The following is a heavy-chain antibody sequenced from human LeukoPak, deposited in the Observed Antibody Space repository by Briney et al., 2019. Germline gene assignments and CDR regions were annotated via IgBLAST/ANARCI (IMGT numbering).Heavy chain of an antibody. CDR3: ASAYYDSSGYKGSHAFDI. Sequence: SETLSLTCAVCGGSFSGYYWSWIRQPPGKGLEWIGEINHSGSTNYNPSLKSRVTISIDTSKNQFSLKLSSVTAADTAVYYCASAYYDSSGYKGSHAFDIWGQGTMVTVSS. D-gene: IGHD3-22*01. J-gene: IGHJ3*02. V-gene: IGHV4-34*01. CDR2: INHSGST. CDR1: GGSFSGYY.